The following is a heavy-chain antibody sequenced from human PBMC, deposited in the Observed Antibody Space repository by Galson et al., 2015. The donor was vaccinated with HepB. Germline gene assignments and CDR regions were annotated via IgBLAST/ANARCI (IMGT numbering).Heavy chain of an antibody. J-gene: IGHJ4*02. D-gene: IGHD6-6*01. V-gene: IGHV3-49*03. Sequence: SLRLSCAASGFTFGDYAMCWFRQAPGKGLEWVGFIRSKAYGGTTEYAASVKGRFTISRDDSKSIAYLQMNSLKTEDTAVYYCTRVGDSSSARFDYWGQGTLVTVSS. CDR3: TRVGDSSSARFDY. CDR2: IRSKAYGGTT. CDR1: GFTFGDYA.